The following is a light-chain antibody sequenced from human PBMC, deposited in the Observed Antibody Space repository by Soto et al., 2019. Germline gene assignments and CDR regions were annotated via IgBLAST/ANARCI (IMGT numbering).Light chain of an antibody. J-gene: IGKJ1*01. Sequence: DIQMNQSPSTLSGSVGDRVTISCRASQTISSWLAWYQQKPGKAPKLLIYHASSLETGVPSRFSGIGSGTEFTLTISSMKPDDFATYYCQPYNSYGTFGQGTKVDIK. CDR3: QPYNSYGT. CDR2: HAS. V-gene: IGKV1-5*01. CDR1: QTISSW.